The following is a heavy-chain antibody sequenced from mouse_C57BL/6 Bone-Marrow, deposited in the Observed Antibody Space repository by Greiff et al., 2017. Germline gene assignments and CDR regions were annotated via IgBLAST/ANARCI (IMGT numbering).Heavy chain of an antibody. J-gene: IGHJ1*03. CDR3: ARPYYCNYWYFDV. V-gene: IGHV1-55*01. CDR2: IYPGCGSP. Sequence: QVQLQQPGAELVKPGASVKMSCKASGYTFTSYWLTWVKQRPGQGLEWLGDIYPGCGSPNYNEKFKSKATLTVDTSSSTAYMQLSSLTSEDSAVYYCARPYYCNYWYFDVWGTGTTVTVSS. CDR1: GYTFTSYW. D-gene: IGHD2-10*01.